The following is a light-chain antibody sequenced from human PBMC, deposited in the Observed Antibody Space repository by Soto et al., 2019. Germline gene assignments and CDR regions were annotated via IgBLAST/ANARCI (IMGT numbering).Light chain of an antibody. Sequence: QSALTQPASVSGSPGQSVTISCTGASSDVGAYNYVSWYQQHPGKAPKLMIYEVSNRPSGVSNRFSGSKSGNTASLTISGLQAEDEADYYCSSYTGSSTFYVFGTGTKV. CDR3: SSYTGSSTFYV. J-gene: IGLJ1*01. CDR2: EVS. V-gene: IGLV2-14*01. CDR1: SSDVGAYNY.